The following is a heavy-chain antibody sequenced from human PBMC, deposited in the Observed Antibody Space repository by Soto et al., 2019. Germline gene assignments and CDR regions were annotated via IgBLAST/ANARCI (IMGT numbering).Heavy chain of an antibody. CDR3: ARLIGNSWLDS. Sequence: SQTLSLTCAISGDSVSSNSATWDWTRQSPSRCLEWLGRTYYRSKWYNDYAVSVKSRITINPDTSNNQLSLQLNSVTPDDTAVYYCARLIGNSWLDSWGQGTLVTVSS. CDR2: TYYRSKWYN. CDR1: GDSVSSNSAT. V-gene: IGHV6-1*01. J-gene: IGHJ5*01. D-gene: IGHD2-8*01.